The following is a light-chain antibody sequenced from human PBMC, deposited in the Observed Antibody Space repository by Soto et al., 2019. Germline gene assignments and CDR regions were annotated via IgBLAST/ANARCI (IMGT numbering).Light chain of an antibody. CDR2: GAS. CDR1: QSVRTY. J-gene: IGKJ2*01. V-gene: IGKV3-15*01. Sequence: EIMMTQSPATLSVSPGESATLSCRASQSVRTYLAWYQQKPGQGPRLLIHGASTRATGIPDRFRGSGSGTEFTLTISSLQSEDFAVYYCQQYSNWPPYTFGQGTKVDIK. CDR3: QQYSNWPPYT.